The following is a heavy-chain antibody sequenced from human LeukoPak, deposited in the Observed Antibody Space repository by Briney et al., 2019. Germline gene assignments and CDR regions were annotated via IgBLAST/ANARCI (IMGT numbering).Heavy chain of an antibody. CDR3: ARGHSKYYYDSSGYRLSY. Sequence: SETLSLTCTVSGGSISSYYWSWIRQPPGKGLEWLGEINHSGSTNYNPSLKSRVTISVDTSKNQFSLKLSSVTAADTAVYYCARGHSKYYYDSSGYRLSYWGQGTLVTVSS. V-gene: IGHV4-34*01. J-gene: IGHJ4*02. D-gene: IGHD3-22*01. CDR1: GGSISSYY. CDR2: INHSGST.